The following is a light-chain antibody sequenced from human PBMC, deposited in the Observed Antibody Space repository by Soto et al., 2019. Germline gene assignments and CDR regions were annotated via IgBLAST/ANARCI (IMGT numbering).Light chain of an antibody. CDR2: AAS. CDR1: QGISNN. J-gene: IGKJ1*01. CDR3: QKYNSAPRT. V-gene: IGKV1-27*01. Sequence: DIQMTQSPPSLSASVGDRVTITCRASQGISNNLAWYQQKPGKVPKLLLYAASTLQTGVPSRFSGSGSGTDFTLTISSLQPEDVATYYCQKYNSAPRTFGQGTKVEIK.